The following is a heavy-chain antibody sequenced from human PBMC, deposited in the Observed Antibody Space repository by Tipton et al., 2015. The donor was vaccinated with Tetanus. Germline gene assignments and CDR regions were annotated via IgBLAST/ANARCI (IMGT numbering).Heavy chain of an antibody. CDR2: IIPIFGTA. D-gene: IGHD6-13*01. CDR1: GGTFSSYA. Sequence: QSGPEVKKPGSSVKVSCKASGGTFSSYAISWVRQAPGQGLEWMGGIIPIFGTANYAQKFQGRVTITADKSTSTAYMELSSLRSEDTAVYYCARAVGIAAGSQFFFDIWGQGTMVTVSS. CDR3: ARAVGIAAGSQFFFDI. J-gene: IGHJ3*02. V-gene: IGHV1-69*06.